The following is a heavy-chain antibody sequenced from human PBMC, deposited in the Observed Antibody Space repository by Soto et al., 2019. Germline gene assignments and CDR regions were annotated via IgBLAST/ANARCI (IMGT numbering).Heavy chain of an antibody. V-gene: IGHV3-20*04. CDR2: INWNGGST. D-gene: IGHD2-2*01. CDR1: GFTFGDYG. J-gene: IGHJ3*02. CDR3: ARSYCSSTSCYWAFDI. Sequence: GGSLRLSCAASGFTFGDYGMSWVRQAPGKGLEWVSGINWNGGSTGYADSVKGRFTISRDNAKNSLYLQMNSLRAEDTALYYCARSYCSSTSCYWAFDIWGQGTMVTVSS.